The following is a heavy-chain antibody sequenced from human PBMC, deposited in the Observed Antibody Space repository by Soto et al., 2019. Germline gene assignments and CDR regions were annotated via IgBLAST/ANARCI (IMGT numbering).Heavy chain of an antibody. CDR2: IYYSGST. CDR1: GGSISSGDYY. J-gene: IGHJ5*02. D-gene: IGHD2-15*01. Sequence: QAQLQESGPGLVKPSQTLSLTCTVSGGSISSGDYYWSWIRQPPGKGLEWIGYIYYSGSTYYNPSLECRVTISVDTSTNQSSRKLSSVTGAETAVYYCARAHVVVAATLCFEPWGKGTLVTVSS. CDR3: ARAHVVVAATLCFEP. V-gene: IGHV4-30-4*01.